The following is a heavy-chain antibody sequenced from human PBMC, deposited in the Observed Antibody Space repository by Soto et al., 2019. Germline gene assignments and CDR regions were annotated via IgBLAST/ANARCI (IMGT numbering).Heavy chain of an antibody. V-gene: IGHV4-31*03. CDR2: IYYSGST. CDR3: ARDTIAASYYGMDV. J-gene: IGHJ6*02. D-gene: IGHD6-13*01. CDR1: GGSISSGGYY. Sequence: SETLSLTCTVSGGSISSGGYYWSWIRQHPGKGLEWIGYIYYSGSTYYNPSLKSRVTISVDTSKNQFSLKLSSVTAADTAVYYCARDTIAASYYGMDVWGQGTTVTVSS.